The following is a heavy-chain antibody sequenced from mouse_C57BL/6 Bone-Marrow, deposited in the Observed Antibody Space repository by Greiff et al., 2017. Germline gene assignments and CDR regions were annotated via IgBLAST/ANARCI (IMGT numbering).Heavy chain of an antibody. D-gene: IGHD6-1*01. V-gene: IGHV10-1*01. J-gene: IGHJ4*01. CDR2: IRSKSNNYAT. CDR1: GFSFNTYA. Sequence: EVMLVESGGGLVQPKGSLKLSCAASGFSFNTYAMNWVRQAPGKGLEWVARIRSKSNNYATYYAYSVKDRFTISSDDSESMLYLQRNNLQTEDTAMYYCVRHSPLPRGAMDYWGQGTPVTVSS. CDR3: VRHSPLPRGAMDY.